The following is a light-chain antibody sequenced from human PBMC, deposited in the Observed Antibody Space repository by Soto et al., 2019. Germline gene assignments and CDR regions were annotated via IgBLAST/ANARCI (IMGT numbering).Light chain of an antibody. CDR1: QTINSW. CDR2: DAS. V-gene: IGKV1-5*01. CDR3: QQYYSYSSRT. Sequence: IQMTQSPSTLSASEGDRLTITCRASQTINSWLAWYQQKPGKAPKVLIFDASSLKTGVPSRFSGSGSGTEFTLTISSLQPDDFATYYCQQYYSYSSRTFGQGTRLEIK. J-gene: IGKJ1*01.